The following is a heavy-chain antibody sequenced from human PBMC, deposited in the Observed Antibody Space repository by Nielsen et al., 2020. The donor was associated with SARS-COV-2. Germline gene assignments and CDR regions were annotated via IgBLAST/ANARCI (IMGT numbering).Heavy chain of an antibody. J-gene: IGHJ3*02. V-gene: IGHV3-11*04. CDR3: ARETYYDFWSGYWDYDAFDI. Sequence: WIRQPPGKGLEWVSYISSSGSTIYYADSVKGRFTISRDNSKNTLYLQMNSLRAEDTAVYYCARETYYDFWSGYWDYDAFDIWGQGTMVTVSS. CDR2: ISSSGSTI. D-gene: IGHD3-3*01.